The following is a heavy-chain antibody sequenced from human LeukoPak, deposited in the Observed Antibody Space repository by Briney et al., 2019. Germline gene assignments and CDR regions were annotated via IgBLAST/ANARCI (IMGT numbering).Heavy chain of an antibody. CDR2: ISWDGGST. CDR3: AKDQAREDYYGSGSYQGIDY. Sequence: GSLRLSCAASGFTFDDYTMHWVRQAPGKGLEWVSLISWDGGSTYYADSVKGRFTISRDNSKNSLYLQMNSLRTEDTALYYCAKDQAREDYYGSGSYQGIDYWGQGTLVTVSS. CDR1: GFTFDDYT. V-gene: IGHV3-43*01. D-gene: IGHD3-10*01. J-gene: IGHJ4*02.